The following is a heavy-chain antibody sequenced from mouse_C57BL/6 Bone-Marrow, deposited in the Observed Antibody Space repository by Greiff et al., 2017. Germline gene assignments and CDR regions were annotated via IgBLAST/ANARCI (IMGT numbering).Heavy chain of an antibody. CDR1: GYAFTNYL. D-gene: IGHD1-2*01. J-gene: IGHJ2*01. V-gene: IGHV1-54*01. Sequence: VMLVESGAELVRPGTSVKVSCKASGYAFTNYLIEWVKQRPGQGLEWIGVINPGSGGTNYNEKFKGKATLTADKSSSTAYMQLSSLTSEDSAVYFCARSRLLRLDYWGQGTTLTVSS. CDR2: INPGSGGT. CDR3: ARSRLLRLDY.